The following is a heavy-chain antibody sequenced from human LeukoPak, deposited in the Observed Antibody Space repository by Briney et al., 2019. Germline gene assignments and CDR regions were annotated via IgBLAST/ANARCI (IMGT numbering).Heavy chain of an antibody. CDR1: GGSICSYY. V-gene: IGHV4-4*07. Sequence: PSETLSLTCTVSGGSICSYYWSWIRQPAGKGLEWIGRIYSSGSTNYNPSLKSRVTTSVDTSKNQFSLKLSSVTAADTAVYYCARGIIRSYGAFDIWGQGTMVTVSS. J-gene: IGHJ3*02. D-gene: IGHD1-26*01. CDR2: IYSSGST. CDR3: ARGIIRSYGAFDI.